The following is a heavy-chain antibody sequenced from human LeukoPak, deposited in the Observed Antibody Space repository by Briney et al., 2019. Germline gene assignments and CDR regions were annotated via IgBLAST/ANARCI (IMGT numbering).Heavy chain of an antibody. J-gene: IGHJ2*01. CDR1: GYSLRSGYY. Sequence: PSETLSLTCTVSGYSLRSGYYWGWIRQPPGKRLEWIGSIYPSGSTFYNPSLKGRVTISVDTSKNQFYLKVNSVTAADTAVYYCASPRDTAVVVAATAGYFDLWGRGTQVTVSS. V-gene: IGHV4-38-2*02. CDR2: IYPSGST. CDR3: ASPRDTAVVVAATAGYFDL. D-gene: IGHD2-15*01.